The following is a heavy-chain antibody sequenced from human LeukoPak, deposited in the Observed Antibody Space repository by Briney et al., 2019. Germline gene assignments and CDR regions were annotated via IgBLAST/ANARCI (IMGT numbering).Heavy chain of an antibody. CDR2: IKHDGSDK. Sequence: GGSLRLSCAASGFTFSSYWMTWVRQAPGKGVDWVANIKHDGSDKYYVDSVKDRFTISRDNAKNSLYLQMNSLRAEDTAVYYCARRSSSWFRLIDGYYMDVWGKGTTVTVSS. CDR3: ARRSSSWFRLIDGYYMDV. D-gene: IGHD6-13*01. J-gene: IGHJ6*03. CDR1: GFTFSSYW. V-gene: IGHV3-7*02.